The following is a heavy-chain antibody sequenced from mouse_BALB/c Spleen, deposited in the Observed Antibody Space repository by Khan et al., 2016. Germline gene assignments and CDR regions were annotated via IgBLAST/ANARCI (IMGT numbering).Heavy chain of an antibody. CDR1: GYTFSTYW. Sequence: QVQLQQSGAELMKPGASVKISCKATGYTFSTYWIEWVKQRPGHGLEWIGEILPGSGSINYNEKFKGKATFTADTSSNTAYMQLSSLTSEDSAVYYCSRGLGRGYFYYWGQGTTLTVSS. CDR2: ILPGSGSI. V-gene: IGHV1-9*01. J-gene: IGHJ2*01. CDR3: SRGLGRGYFYY.